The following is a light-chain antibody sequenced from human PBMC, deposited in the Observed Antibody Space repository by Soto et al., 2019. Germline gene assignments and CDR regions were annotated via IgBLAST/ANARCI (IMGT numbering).Light chain of an antibody. V-gene: IGLV2-23*01. J-gene: IGLJ1*01. Sequence: QSVLTQPVSVSGSPGQSITISCTGSSSDVGAYYFVSWYQHRPGKAPKVIIYEGIKRPSGVSNRFSGSNSGSTASLTISGLQAEDEADYYCCSYVGATTYVFGTGTKLTVL. CDR1: SSDVGAYYF. CDR2: EGI. CDR3: CSYVGATTYV.